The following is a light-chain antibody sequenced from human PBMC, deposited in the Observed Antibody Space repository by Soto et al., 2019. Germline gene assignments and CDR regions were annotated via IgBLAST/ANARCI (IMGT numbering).Light chain of an antibody. CDR1: QSITNR. Sequence: DIQMTQSPSTLSASVGDRVTITCRASQSITNRLAWYQQKPGKAPKVLIYDASSLESGVPSRFSVSGSGTEFILTISSLQPDDFSTYCCQHYGYMWAFCQGTKVEMK. CDR2: DAS. V-gene: IGKV1-5*01. J-gene: IGKJ1*01. CDR3: QHYGYMWA.